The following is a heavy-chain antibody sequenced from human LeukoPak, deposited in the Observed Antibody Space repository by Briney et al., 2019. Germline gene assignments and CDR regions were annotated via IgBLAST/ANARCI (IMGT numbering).Heavy chain of an antibody. J-gene: IGHJ4*02. D-gene: IGHD1-26*01. CDR3: AKTRYRIVGAPAFFF. CDR1: GYAFTGYY. V-gene: IGHV1-2*02. CDR2: INPNSGGT. Sequence: PAASVKVSCTASGYAFTGYYMHWVRQAPGQGLEWMGWINPNSGGTNYAQKFQGRVTMTRDTSISTAYMELSRLRSDDTAVYYCAKTRYRIVGAPAFFFWGQGTLVTVSS.